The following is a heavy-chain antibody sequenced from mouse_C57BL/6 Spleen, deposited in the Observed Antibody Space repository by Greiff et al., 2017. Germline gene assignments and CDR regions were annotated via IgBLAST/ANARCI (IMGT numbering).Heavy chain of an antibody. D-gene: IGHD1-1*01. CDR3: AREDYYGSSPFDY. CDR1: GFTFSDYG. V-gene: IGHV5-17*01. J-gene: IGHJ2*01. CDR2: ISSGSSTI. Sequence: EVMLVESGGGLVKPGGSLKLSCAASGFTFSDYGMHWVRQAPEKGLEWVAYISSGSSTIYYADTVKGRFTISRDNAKNTLFLQMTSLRSEDTAMYYCAREDYYGSSPFDYWGQGTTLTVSS.